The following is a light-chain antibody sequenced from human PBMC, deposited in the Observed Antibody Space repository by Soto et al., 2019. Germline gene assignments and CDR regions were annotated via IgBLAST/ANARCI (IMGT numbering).Light chain of an antibody. CDR3: QQRYNWPLT. Sequence: EIVMTQSPVTLSVSPGERVTLSCRATQSVSSYLAWYQQKPGQAPRLLIYDASNRATGIPARFSGSGSGTDFTLTISSLEPEDFAVYYCQQRYNWPLTFGPGTKVDIK. V-gene: IGKV3-11*01. CDR2: DAS. J-gene: IGKJ3*01. CDR1: QSVSSY.